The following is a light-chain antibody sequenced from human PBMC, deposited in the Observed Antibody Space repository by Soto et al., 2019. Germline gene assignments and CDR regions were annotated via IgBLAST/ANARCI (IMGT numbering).Light chain of an antibody. Sequence: DIQMTQSPSTLSSSVGGIFTISCQASQDISNYLNWHQQKPWKAPKLLIYDASNLETGVPSRFSGSGSGTDFTFTISSLQAEDIATYYCQQYDNLPITFGQGTRLEIK. CDR1: QDISNY. V-gene: IGKV1-33*01. CDR3: QQYDNLPIT. CDR2: DAS. J-gene: IGKJ5*01.